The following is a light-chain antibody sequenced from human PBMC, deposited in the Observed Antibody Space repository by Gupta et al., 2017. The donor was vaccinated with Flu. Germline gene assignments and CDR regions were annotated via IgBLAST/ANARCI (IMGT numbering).Light chain of an antibody. V-gene: IGLV2-14*03. Sequence: QSALTQPASVSGSPGQTITISCTGTTSDIGASKYVSWYQQHAYKAPKLIIYDVSNRPSGISSRFCACKSDNTTSLTVSGLQADDEADYYCSASTSFTPVVFGTGTKVSVL. CDR1: TSDIGASKY. CDR3: SASTSFTPVV. J-gene: IGLJ1*01. CDR2: DVS.